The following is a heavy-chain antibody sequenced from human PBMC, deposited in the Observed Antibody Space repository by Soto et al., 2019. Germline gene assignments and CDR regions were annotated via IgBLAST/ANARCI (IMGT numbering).Heavy chain of an antibody. Sequence: VASVKVSCKASGYTFTSYDINWVRQATGQGLEWMGWMNPNSGNTGYAQKFQGRVTMTRNTSISTAYMELSSLRSEDTAVYYCARGHTVWFGELFYYYYYGMDVWGQGTTVTVSS. CDR2: MNPNSGNT. CDR3: ARGHTVWFGELFYYYYYGMDV. CDR1: GYTFTSYD. J-gene: IGHJ6*02. V-gene: IGHV1-8*01. D-gene: IGHD3-10*01.